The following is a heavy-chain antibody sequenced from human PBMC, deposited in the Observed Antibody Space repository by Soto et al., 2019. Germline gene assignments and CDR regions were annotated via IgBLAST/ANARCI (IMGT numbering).Heavy chain of an antibody. V-gene: IGHV4-39*01. D-gene: IGHD2-15*01. CDR1: GVSLNSGHYY. CDR3: GKVLIGATRHADVDS. Sequence: QVQLQESGPGLLEPLETLSLTCSVSGVSLNSGHYYWVWVRQSPGKGLAWIASVYYDESTYYNPSLKSRVTISIDKPRNQFSLTLKSVTAADTAVYYFGKVLIGATRHADVDSWGQGARVTVSS. J-gene: IGHJ4*02. CDR2: VYYDEST.